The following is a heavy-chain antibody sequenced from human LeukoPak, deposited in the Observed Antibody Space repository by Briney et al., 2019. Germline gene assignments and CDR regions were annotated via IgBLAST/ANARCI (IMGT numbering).Heavy chain of an antibody. V-gene: IGHV4-31*03. CDR3: ARDRLLDYGMDV. CDR2: IYYSGST. D-gene: IGHD2/OR15-2a*01. J-gene: IGHJ6*02. CDR1: GGSISIGGYY. Sequence: PSETLSLTCTVSGGSISIGGYYWSWIRQHPGKGQEWIGYIYYSGSTYYNPSLKSRVTISVDTSKNQFSLKLSSVTAADTAVYYCARDRLLDYGMDVWGQGTTVTVSS.